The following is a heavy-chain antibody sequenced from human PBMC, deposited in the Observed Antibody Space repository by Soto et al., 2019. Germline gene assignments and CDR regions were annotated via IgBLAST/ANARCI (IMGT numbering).Heavy chain of an antibody. J-gene: IGHJ4*02. Sequence: GGSLRLSCAASGFTFSSYAMHWVRQAPGKGLEYVSAISSNGGSTYYANSVKGRFTISRDNSKNTLYLQMGSLRAEDMAVYYCARDSDYDFWSGYPLVYRGFDYWGQGTLVTVSS. CDR2: ISSNGGST. CDR1: GFTFSSYA. D-gene: IGHD3-3*01. V-gene: IGHV3-64*01. CDR3: ARDSDYDFWSGYPLVYRGFDY.